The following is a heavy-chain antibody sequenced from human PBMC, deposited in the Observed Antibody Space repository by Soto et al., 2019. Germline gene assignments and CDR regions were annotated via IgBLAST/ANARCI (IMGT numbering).Heavy chain of an antibody. Sequence: PSETLSLTCAVSGDCISTSNWWTWVRQSPGKGLEWIGETYHNGNTNYNPSMKSRVTISVDKSKNQFSLHLASVTAADTAVYYCARYPVWDYYYGLDVWGQGTTVTVSS. V-gene: IGHV4-4*02. J-gene: IGHJ6*02. CDR1: GDCISTSNW. CDR2: TYHNGNT. CDR3: ARYPVWDYYYGLDV. D-gene: IGHD3-16*01.